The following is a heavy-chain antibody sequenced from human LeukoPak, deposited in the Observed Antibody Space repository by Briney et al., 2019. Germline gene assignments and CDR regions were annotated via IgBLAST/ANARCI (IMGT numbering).Heavy chain of an antibody. V-gene: IGHV4-59*08. CDR2: IYYSGST. CDR3: ASSPVYGPRYFDY. CDR1: GGSISSYY. D-gene: IGHD3-10*01. J-gene: IGHJ4*02. Sequence: PSETLSLTCTVSGGSISSYYWSWIRQPPGKGLEWVGYIYYSGSTNYNPSLKSRVTISVDTSKNQFSLKPSSVTAADTAVYYCASSPVYGPRYFDYWGQGTLVTVSS.